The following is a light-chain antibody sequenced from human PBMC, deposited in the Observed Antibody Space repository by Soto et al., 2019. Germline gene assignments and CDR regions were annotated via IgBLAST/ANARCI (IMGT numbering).Light chain of an antibody. J-gene: IGKJ4*01. CDR1: QSGLYSSNNKNH. CDR2: WAS. Sequence: DIVMTQSPDSLALSLGVRATINCKYSQSGLYSSNNKNHLAWYQQKPVQPPKLVIYWASTRESGVPDRFSGSGSGTDFTLTISSLQAEDVAVYYCYQYFSTPLTFGGGTKVDIK. CDR3: YQYFSTPLT. V-gene: IGKV4-1*01.